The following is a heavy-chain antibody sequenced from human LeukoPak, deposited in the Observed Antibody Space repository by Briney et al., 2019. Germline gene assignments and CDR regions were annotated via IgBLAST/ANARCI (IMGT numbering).Heavy chain of an antibody. CDR3: ARDRIVVVPAAIQDYMDV. J-gene: IGHJ6*03. CDR2: IYTSGST. CDR1: GGSISSGSYY. Sequence: SETLSLTCTVSGGSISSGSYYWSWIRQPAGKGLEWIGRIYTSGSTNYNPSLKSRVTISVDTSKNQFSLKLSSVTAADTAVYYCARDRIVVVPAAIQDYMDVWGKGTTVTVSS. V-gene: IGHV4-61*02. D-gene: IGHD2-2*01.